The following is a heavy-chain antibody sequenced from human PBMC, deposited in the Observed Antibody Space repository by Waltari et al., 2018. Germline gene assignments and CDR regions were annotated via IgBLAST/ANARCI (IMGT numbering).Heavy chain of an antibody. CDR2: ISPIFGTA. Sequence: QVQLVQSGAEVKKPGSSVKVSCKASGGTFSSYAISWVRQAPGQGLEWMGRISPIFGTANYAQKFQGRVTITADKSTSTAYMELSSLRAEDTAVYYCASSPAYGDYVDYWGQGTLVTVSS. CDR3: ASSPAYGDYVDY. V-gene: IGHV1-69*08. D-gene: IGHD4-17*01. CDR1: GGTFSSYA. J-gene: IGHJ4*02.